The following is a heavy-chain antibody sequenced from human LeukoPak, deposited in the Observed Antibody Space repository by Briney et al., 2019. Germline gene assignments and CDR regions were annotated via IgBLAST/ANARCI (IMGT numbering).Heavy chain of an antibody. D-gene: IGHD3-22*01. CDR2: ISAYNGNT. V-gene: IGHV1-18*01. Sequence: GASVKVSCEASGYTFTSYGISWVRQAPGQGLEWMGWISAYNGNTNYAQKLQGRVTMTTGTSTSTAYMELRSLRSDDTAVYYCARDTYYYDSSGPLDPWGQGTLVTVSS. CDR3: ARDTYYYDSSGPLDP. J-gene: IGHJ5*02. CDR1: GYTFTSYG.